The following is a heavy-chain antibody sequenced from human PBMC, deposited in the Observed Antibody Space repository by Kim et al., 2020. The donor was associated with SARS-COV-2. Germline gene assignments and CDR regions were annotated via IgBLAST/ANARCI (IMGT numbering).Heavy chain of an antibody. D-gene: IGHD3-22*01. Sequence: SETLSLTCAVYGGSFSGYYWSWIRQPPGKGLEWIGEINHSGSTNYNPSLKSRVTISVDTSKNQFSLKLSSVTAADTAVYYCARVPHQGYYDSSGYRDDAFDIWGQGTMVTVSS. V-gene: IGHV4-34*01. CDR3: ARVPHQGYYDSSGYRDDAFDI. J-gene: IGHJ3*02. CDR2: INHSGST. CDR1: GGSFSGYY.